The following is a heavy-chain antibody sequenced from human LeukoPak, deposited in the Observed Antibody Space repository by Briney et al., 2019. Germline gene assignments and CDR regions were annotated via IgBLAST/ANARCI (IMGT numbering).Heavy chain of an antibody. J-gene: IGHJ4*02. CDR1: GFTFSSYW. D-gene: IGHD3-10*01. Sequence: GGSLRLSCAASGFTFSSYWMSWVRQAPGKGLEWVAFIRYDGSNKYYADSVKGRFTISRDNSKNTLYLQMNSLRAEDTAVYYCAKDTRVWFGEFPTPDYWGQGTLVTVSS. CDR3: AKDTRVWFGEFPTPDY. CDR2: IRYDGSNK. V-gene: IGHV3-30*02.